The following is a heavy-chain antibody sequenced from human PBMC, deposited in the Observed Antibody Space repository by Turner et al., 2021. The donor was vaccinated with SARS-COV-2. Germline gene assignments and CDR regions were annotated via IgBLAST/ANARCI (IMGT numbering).Heavy chain of an antibody. CDR1: GFTFCTYA. J-gene: IGHJ5*02. CDR3: ARSQYGDYGWFAP. V-gene: IGHV3-30-3*01. Sequence: QLVESGGCVVQPGRSLELSCAASGFTFCTYALYWLRQAPGKGLEWVAVISYDGSNKYYADSVKGRFTISRDNSKNTLYLQMNSLRAEDTAVYYCARSQYGDYGWFAPWGEGTLVTVSS. CDR2: ISYDGSNK. D-gene: IGHD4-17*01.